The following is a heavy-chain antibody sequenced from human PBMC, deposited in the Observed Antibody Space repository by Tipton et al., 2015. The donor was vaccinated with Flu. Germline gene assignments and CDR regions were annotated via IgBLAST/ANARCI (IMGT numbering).Heavy chain of an antibody. CDR3: ASPWYGRYSGSYSPPIDAFDI. V-gene: IGHV1-69*06. CDR1: GGTFSSYA. CDR2: IIPIFGTA. D-gene: IGHD1-26*01. J-gene: IGHJ3*02. Sequence: QLVQSGAEVKKPGSSVKVSCKASGGTFSSYAISWVRQAPGQGLEWMGGIIPIFGTANYAQKFQGRVTITADKSTSPAYMELSSLRSGDTAVYSCASPWYGRYSGSYSPPIDAFDIWGQGTMVTVSS.